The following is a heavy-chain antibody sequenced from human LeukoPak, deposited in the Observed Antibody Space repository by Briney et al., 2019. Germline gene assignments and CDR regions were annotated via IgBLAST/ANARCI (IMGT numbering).Heavy chain of an antibody. CDR2: ISAYNDNT. V-gene: IGHV1-18*01. CDR1: GYTFTSYG. CDR3: ARGVQRGVGATSYYYYGMDV. Sequence: ASVKVSCKASGYTFTSYGISWVRQAPGQGLEWMGWISAYNDNTNYAQKLQGRVTMTTDTSTSTAYMELRSLRSDDTAVYYCARGVQRGVGATSYYYYGMDVWGQGTTVTVSS. D-gene: IGHD1-26*01. J-gene: IGHJ6*02.